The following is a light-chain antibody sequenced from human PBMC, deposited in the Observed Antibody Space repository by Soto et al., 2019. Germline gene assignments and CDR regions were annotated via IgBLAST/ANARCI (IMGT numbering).Light chain of an antibody. CDR2: STS. J-gene: IGKJ2*01. CDR3: LQAYIYPYT. V-gene: IGKV1-6*01. Sequence: AIQMTQSPSSLSVSVGDRVNITCRASQYIQNDLGWYQQKPGKDPKLQIYSTSSLQSWVPSRVRGSGSGTDFTLTILRRHPEDFAIYACLQAYIYPYTFGRGEKLEIK. CDR1: QYIQND.